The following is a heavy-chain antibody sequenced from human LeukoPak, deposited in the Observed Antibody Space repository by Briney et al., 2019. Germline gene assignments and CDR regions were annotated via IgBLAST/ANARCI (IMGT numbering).Heavy chain of an antibody. CDR2: IYYSGNT. V-gene: IGHV4-39*01. Sequence: SETLSLTCTVPGGSISSTSYYSGWIRQPPGKGLEWIVSIYYSGNTYYNASLKSQVSISIDTSKNQFSLRLTSVTAADTAVYYCARQTGSGLFILPGGQGTLVTVSS. CDR3: ARQTGSGLFILP. J-gene: IGHJ4*02. CDR1: GGSISSTSYY. D-gene: IGHD3/OR15-3a*01.